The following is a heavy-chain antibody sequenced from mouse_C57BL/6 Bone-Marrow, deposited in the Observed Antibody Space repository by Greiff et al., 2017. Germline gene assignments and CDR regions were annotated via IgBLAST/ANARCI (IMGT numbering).Heavy chain of an antibody. CDR2: IYPRSGNT. CDR3: ARRDYGSSYVRYFDY. Sequence: QVQLQQSGAELARPGASVKLSCKASGYTFTSYGISWVKQRTGQGLEWIGEIYPRSGNTYYNETFKGKATLTADKSSSTAYMELRSLTSEDSAVYFCARRDYGSSYVRYFDYWGKGTTLTVSS. CDR1: GYTFTSYG. D-gene: IGHD1-1*01. J-gene: IGHJ2*01. V-gene: IGHV1-81*01.